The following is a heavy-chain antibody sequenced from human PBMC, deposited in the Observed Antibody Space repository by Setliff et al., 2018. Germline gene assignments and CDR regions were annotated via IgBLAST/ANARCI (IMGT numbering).Heavy chain of an antibody. Sequence: GGSLRLSCAASGFTFSPYRMHWVRQAPGKGLEWVAVIWDDGGNKYHADSVKGRFTISRDNSKNTLYLQMNSLRPEDTAVYCCARTCSGSGCYAGLESWGQGTPVTVSS. CDR1: GFTFSPYR. CDR2: IWDDGGNK. D-gene: IGHD2-15*01. CDR3: ARTCSGSGCYAGLES. J-gene: IGHJ4*02. V-gene: IGHV3-33*08.